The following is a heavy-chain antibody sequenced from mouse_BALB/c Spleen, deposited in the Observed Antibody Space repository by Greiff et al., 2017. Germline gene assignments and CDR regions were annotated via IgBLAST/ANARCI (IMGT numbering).Heavy chain of an antibody. CDR1: GYTFTDYN. V-gene: IGHV1-18*01. CDR3: ARGVDGYYDYAMDY. CDR2: INPNNGGT. D-gene: IGHD2-3*01. J-gene: IGHJ4*01. Sequence: EVKVVESVPELVKPGASVKIPCKASGYTFTDYNMDWVKQSHGKSLEWIGDINPNNGGTIYNQKFKGKATLTVDKSSSTAYMERRSLTSEDTAVYYCARGVDGYYDYAMDYWGQGTSVTVSS.